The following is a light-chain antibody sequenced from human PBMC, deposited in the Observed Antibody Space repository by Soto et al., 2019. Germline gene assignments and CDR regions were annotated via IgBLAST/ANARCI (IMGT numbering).Light chain of an antibody. J-gene: IGKJ1*01. Sequence: EIVMTQSPATLSVSPGERATLSCRASQSVSSNLAWYQQKPGQAPRLVIYDASSRATGIPDRFSASGSGTDFTLTISRLEPEDVAVYYCQQYSSSPLTFGQGTKGDIK. CDR1: QSVSSN. CDR2: DAS. V-gene: IGKV3-20*01. CDR3: QQYSSSPLT.